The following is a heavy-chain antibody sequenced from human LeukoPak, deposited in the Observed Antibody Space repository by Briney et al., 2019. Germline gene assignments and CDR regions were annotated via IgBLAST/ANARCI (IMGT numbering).Heavy chain of an antibody. CDR1: GYTFTSYG. D-gene: IGHD3-3*01. Sequence: ASVKVSCKASGYTFTSYGISWVRQAPGQGLEWMGWISAYNGNTNYAQKLQGRVTMTTDTSTSTAYTELRSLRSDDTAVYYCARDSSIGVDFDYWGQGTLVTVSS. J-gene: IGHJ4*02. CDR2: ISAYNGNT. V-gene: IGHV1-18*01. CDR3: ARDSSIGVDFDY.